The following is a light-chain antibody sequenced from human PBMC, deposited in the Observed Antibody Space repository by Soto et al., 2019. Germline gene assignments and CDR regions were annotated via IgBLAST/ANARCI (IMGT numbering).Light chain of an antibody. Sequence: QSALTQPPSASGSPGQSVTISCTGASSDVGGYSYVSWYQQHPGKAPKLMIYEVSKRPSGVPDRFSGSKSDNTASLTVSGLQAEDEADYYCSSYGGSNNLVFGGGTKLTV. V-gene: IGLV2-8*01. CDR3: SSYGGSNNLV. J-gene: IGLJ2*01. CDR1: SSDVGGYSY. CDR2: EVS.